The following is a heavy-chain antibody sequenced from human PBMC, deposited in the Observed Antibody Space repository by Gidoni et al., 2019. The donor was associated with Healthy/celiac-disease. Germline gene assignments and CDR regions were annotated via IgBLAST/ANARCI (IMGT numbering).Heavy chain of an antibody. CDR2: INPNSGGT. CDR1: GYTFTGYY. CDR3: ARVGVATNYYYYMDV. V-gene: IGHV1-2*02. D-gene: IGHD5-12*01. Sequence: QVQLEQSGAEVKKPGAYVKVSCKASGYTFTGYYMHWVRQATGQGLEWMGWINPNSGGTNYAQKFQGRVTMTRDTSISTAYMELSRLRSDDTAVYYCARVGVATNYYYYMDVWGKGTTVTVSS. J-gene: IGHJ6*03.